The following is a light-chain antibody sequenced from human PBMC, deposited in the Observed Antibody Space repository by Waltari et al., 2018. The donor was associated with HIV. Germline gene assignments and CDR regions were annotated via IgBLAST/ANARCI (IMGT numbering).Light chain of an antibody. Sequence: QSVLTQPPSASGTPGQRVTISCSESTSKIGGNDVHWYQHLPGTAPKLLIYRNNERASGVPERFSGAESGTSASRAMGGLRSGDEAEYYCATWADGSGGAVVVGGGTKVTVL. CDR3: ATWADGSGGAVV. V-gene: IGLV1-47*01. CDR1: TSKIGGND. CDR2: RNN. J-gene: IGLJ2*01.